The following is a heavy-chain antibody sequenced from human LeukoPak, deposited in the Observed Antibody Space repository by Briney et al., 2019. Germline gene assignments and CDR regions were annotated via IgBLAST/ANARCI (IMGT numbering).Heavy chain of an antibody. CDR3: ARRDSCSSTSCYARGYYYYGMDV. V-gene: IGHV4-34*01. CDR2: INHSGST. D-gene: IGHD2-2*01. CDR1: GGSFSGYY. Sequence: PSETLSLTCAVYGGSFSGYYWSWIRQPPGKGLEWIGEINHSGSTNYNPSLKSRVTISVDTSKNQFSLKLSSVTAADTAVYHCARRDSCSSTSCYARGYYYYGMDVWGNGTTVTVSS. J-gene: IGHJ6*04.